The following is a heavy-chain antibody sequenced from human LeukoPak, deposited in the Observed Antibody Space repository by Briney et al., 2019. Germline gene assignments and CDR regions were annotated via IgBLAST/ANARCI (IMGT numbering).Heavy chain of an antibody. J-gene: IGHJ4*02. CDR2: IYPGDSDT. CDR1: GYSFTSYW. CDR3: GRHRDYYYDSSGIDY. V-gene: IGHV5-51*01. D-gene: IGHD3-22*01. Sequence: GESLKISCKGSGYSFTSYWIGWVRQMPGKGLEWMGIIYPGDSDTRYSPSFQGQVTISADKSISTAYLQWSSLKASDTAMYYCGRHRDYYYDSSGIDYWGQGTLVTVSS.